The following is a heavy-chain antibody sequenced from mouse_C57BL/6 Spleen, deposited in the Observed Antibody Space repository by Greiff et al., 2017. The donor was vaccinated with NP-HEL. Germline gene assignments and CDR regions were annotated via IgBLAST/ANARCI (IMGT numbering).Heavy chain of an antibody. V-gene: IGHV1-52*01. Sequence: VQLQQPGAELVRPGSSVKLSCKASGYTFTSYWMHWVKQRPIQGLEWIGNIDPSDSETHYNQKFKDKATLTVDKSSSTAYMQLSSLTSEDSAVYYCARGSDYEPFAYWGQGTLVTVSA. CDR2: IDPSDSET. D-gene: IGHD2-4*01. CDR1: GYTFTSYW. J-gene: IGHJ3*01. CDR3: ARGSDYEPFAY.